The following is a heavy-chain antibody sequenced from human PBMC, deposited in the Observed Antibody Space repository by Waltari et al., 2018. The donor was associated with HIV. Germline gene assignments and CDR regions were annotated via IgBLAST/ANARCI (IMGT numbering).Heavy chain of an antibody. CDR2: INAGNGNT. CDR1: GYPFTSYA. V-gene: IGHV1-3*01. CDR3: AWGLYSSGWFIDY. J-gene: IGHJ4*02. Sequence: QVQLVQSGAEVKKPGASVKVSCKASGYPFTSYALHWVRQAPGQRLEWMGWINAGNGNTKYSQKFQGRVTITRDTSASTAYMELSSLRSEDTAVYYCAWGLYSSGWFIDYWGQGTLVTVSS. D-gene: IGHD6-19*01.